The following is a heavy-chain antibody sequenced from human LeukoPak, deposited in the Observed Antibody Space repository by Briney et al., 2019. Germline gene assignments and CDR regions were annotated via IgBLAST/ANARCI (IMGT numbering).Heavy chain of an antibody. CDR3: ARVSRHCSGGNCERAFDI. CDR1: GFTFSSYA. Sequence: PGGSLRLSCAASGFTFSSYAMSWVRQPPGKGLEWVSTISGSGGRSYYADSVKGRFIISRDNSKNTLYLQMNSLRAEDTAVYYCARVSRHCSGGNCERAFDIWGQGTMVTVSS. J-gene: IGHJ3*02. D-gene: IGHD2-15*01. V-gene: IGHV3-23*01. CDR2: ISGSGGRS.